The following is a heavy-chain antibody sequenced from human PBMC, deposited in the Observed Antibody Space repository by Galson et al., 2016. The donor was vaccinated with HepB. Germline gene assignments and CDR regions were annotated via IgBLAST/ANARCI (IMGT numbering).Heavy chain of an antibody. Sequence: SLRLSCATSGFIFSHHAMSWVRQAPGKGLEWVSGISCRGGRTYYANSVKGRFTISRDASKNTLYLQMTSLRVDDTAIYYCARMKQHLEYFVYWGQGALVTVSS. CDR1: GFIFSHHA. CDR2: ISCRGGRT. J-gene: IGHJ4*02. CDR3: ARMKQHLEYFVY. D-gene: IGHD6-13*01. V-gene: IGHV3-23*01.